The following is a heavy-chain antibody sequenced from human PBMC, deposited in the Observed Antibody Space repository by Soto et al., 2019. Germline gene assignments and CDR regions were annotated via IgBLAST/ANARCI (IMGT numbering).Heavy chain of an antibody. V-gene: IGHV3-23*01. CDR2: ISISGGST. Sequence: GGFLRLSCAASGFTLSNYAMSWVRQAPGKGLEWVSAISISGGSTYYADSVKGRFTISRDSSKNTLYLQMNILRAEDTAVYYCAKDIRDISGYYYYIDSLGQGILVTVSS. CDR3: AKDIRDISGYYYYIDS. J-gene: IGHJ4*02. D-gene: IGHD3-22*01. CDR1: GFTLSNYA.